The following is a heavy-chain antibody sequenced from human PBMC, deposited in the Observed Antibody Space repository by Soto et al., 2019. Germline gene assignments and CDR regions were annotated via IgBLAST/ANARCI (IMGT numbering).Heavy chain of an antibody. V-gene: IGHV3-23*01. D-gene: IGHD1-1*01. J-gene: IGHJ6*02. CDR3: AKGSTGGSYYYYGLDV. Sequence: GSLRLSCAASGFTFSSYAMSWVRQAPGKGLEWVSSVSGSVSSTYYADSMKGRFTISRDNSKNTLYLQMNSLRAEDTAVYYCAKGSTGGSYYYYGLDVWGQGTTVTVSS. CDR1: GFTFSSYA. CDR2: VSGSVSST.